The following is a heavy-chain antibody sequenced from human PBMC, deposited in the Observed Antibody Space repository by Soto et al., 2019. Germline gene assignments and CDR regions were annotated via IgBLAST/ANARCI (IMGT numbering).Heavy chain of an antibody. CDR1: GGSISSGSYY. Sequence: SLSLPCTVSGGSISSGSYYWSWIRQHPGKGLEWIGYIYYSGSTYYNPSLKSRVTISVDTSKNQFSLKLSSVNAADTAVYYCARVATEWGGAASGIFDDWGQGTLVTVSS. CDR3: ARVATEWGGAASGIFDD. CDR2: IYYSGST. J-gene: IGHJ4*02. D-gene: IGHD1-26*01. V-gene: IGHV4-31*03.